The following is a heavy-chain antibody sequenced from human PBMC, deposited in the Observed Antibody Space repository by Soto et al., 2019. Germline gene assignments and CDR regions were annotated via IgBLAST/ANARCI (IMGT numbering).Heavy chain of an antibody. J-gene: IGHJ5*02. V-gene: IGHV3-48*03. CDR2: ISHTDRLT. CDR1: GFTCSYYE. Sequence: EVQLAESGGDLVQPGGSLRLSCVGSGFTCSYYEMNWVRQAPGKGLERVAFISHTDRLTHYPDSVKGRFTISRDNAQNSLYLEMTSLRVEDTGVYYCARDTGRAAADLWGQGPLVTVSS. CDR3: ARDTGRAAADL. D-gene: IGHD6-13*01.